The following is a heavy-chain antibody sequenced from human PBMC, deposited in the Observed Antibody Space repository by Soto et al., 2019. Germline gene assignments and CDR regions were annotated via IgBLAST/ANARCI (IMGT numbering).Heavy chain of an antibody. CDR1: GFTFRSFT. CDR3: TRDASRDSSARGWFDP. Sequence: PGGSLRLACAASGFTFRSFTMNWVRQAPGKGLEWVSTISSNSAYIYYTDALRGRFTITRDNAKNTLHLQMNSLRAEDTAVYDCTRDASRDSSARGWFDPWGPGTLVTAPQ. J-gene: IGHJ5*02. D-gene: IGHD6-13*01. V-gene: IGHV3-21*01. CDR2: ISSNSAYI.